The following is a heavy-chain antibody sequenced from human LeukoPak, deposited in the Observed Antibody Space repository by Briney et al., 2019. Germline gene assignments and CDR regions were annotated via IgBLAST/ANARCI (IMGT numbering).Heavy chain of an antibody. CDR2: INDDGRST. V-gene: IGHV3-74*01. J-gene: IGHJ4*02. Sequence: PGGSLRLSCAASGITLSNYWMHWVRQAPGKGLVGVSRINDDGRSTSYADSVKGRFTISRDNAKNTLYLQMNSLRAEDTAVYYCARVRWGGLYYFDYWGQGTLVTVSS. CDR1: GITLSNYW. CDR3: ARVRWGGLYYFDY. D-gene: IGHD3-16*01.